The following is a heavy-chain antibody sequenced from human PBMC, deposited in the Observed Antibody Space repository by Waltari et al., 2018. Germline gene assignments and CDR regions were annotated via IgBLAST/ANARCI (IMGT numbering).Heavy chain of an antibody. J-gene: IGHJ3*01. D-gene: IGHD5-12*01. V-gene: IGHV4-39*01. CDR3: ATYIGASVGTAAFDV. Sequence: QLQLQESGPRLVRPSETLSLIRRVPGVSITRNSHYWAWIRPSPGQGLEWIGTVSYSGTTYISPSLKSRVSVSRDTSKNQVSLILGSVTAADMAVYYCATYIGASVGTAAFDVWGQGTMVTVSS. CDR1: GVSITRNSHY. CDR2: VSYSGTT.